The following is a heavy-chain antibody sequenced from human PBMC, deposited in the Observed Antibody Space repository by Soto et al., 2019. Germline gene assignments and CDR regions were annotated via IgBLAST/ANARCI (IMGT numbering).Heavy chain of an antibody. CDR1: GGSISSYY. J-gene: IGHJ3*02. CDR2: IYYSGST. CDR3: ARDDYGTAYAFDI. D-gene: IGHD3-10*01. V-gene: IGHV4-59*01. Sequence: NPSETLSLTCTVSGGSISSYYWSWIRQPPGKGLEWIGYIYYSGSTNYNPSLKSRVTISVDTSKNQFSLKLSSVTAADTAVYYCARDDYGTAYAFDIWGQGTMVTV.